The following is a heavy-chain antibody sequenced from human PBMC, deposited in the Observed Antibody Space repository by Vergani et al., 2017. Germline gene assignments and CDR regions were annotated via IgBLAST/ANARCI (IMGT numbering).Heavy chain of an antibody. J-gene: IGHJ5*02. D-gene: IGHD2-15*01. V-gene: IGHV4-38-2*02. CDR2: VSHSGDT. CDR3: ARDGGVNIVVVVAEGWFDP. CDR1: GDSISSGNN. Sequence: QVNLQESGPGLVKPSETLSLTCAVSGDSISSGNNWGWIRQPPGKGLELISSVSHSGDTYFNPSLKGRVSISMDTSKNYFFLTLSSVTAADTAMYYCARDGGVNIVVVVAEGWFDPWGQGTLVTVSS.